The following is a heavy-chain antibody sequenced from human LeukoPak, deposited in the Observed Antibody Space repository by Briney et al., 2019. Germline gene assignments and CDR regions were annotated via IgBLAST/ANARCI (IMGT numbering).Heavy chain of an antibody. CDR3: ARVQYSGMSKGAFDL. CDR1: GFSFHDYT. CDR2: IFWDSSTV. J-gene: IGHJ3*01. V-gene: IGHV3-9*03. D-gene: IGHD1-26*01. Sequence: PGGSLRLSCSASGFSFHDYTMHWVRQAPGKGLEWVPSIFWDSSTVAYADSVKGRFTISRDNAQNFLYLQMNSLRDEDMALYYCARVQYSGMSKGAFDLWGQGTLVIVSS.